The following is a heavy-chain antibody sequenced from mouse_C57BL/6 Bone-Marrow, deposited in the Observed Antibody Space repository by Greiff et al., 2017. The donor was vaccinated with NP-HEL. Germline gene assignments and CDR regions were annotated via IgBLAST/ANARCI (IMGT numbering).Heavy chain of an antibody. V-gene: IGHV5-6*01. Sequence: EVQRVESGGDLVKPGGSLKLSCAASGFTFSSYGMSWVRQTPDKRLEWVATISSGGSYTYYPDRVKGRFTISRDNAKNTLDLQMSSLKSEDTAMYYCASPYDYDVAWFAYWGQGTLVTVSA. J-gene: IGHJ3*01. CDR3: ASPYDYDVAWFAY. CDR1: GFTFSSYG. CDR2: ISSGGSYT. D-gene: IGHD2-4*01.